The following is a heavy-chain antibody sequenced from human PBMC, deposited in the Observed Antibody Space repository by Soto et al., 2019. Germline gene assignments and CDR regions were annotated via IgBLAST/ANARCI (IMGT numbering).Heavy chain of an antibody. V-gene: IGHV3-23*01. Sequence: EVQLLESGGGLVQPGGSLRLSCAASGFTFSSYAMSWVRQAPGKGLEWVSAISGSGGSTDYADSVKGRFTTSRDNSKNSLYLQRNSLKAADTAVYYCARRTSTVTTPVDYWGQGTLVTVSS. CDR2: ISGSGGST. CDR1: GFTFSSYA. CDR3: ARRTSTVTTPVDY. D-gene: IGHD4-4*01. J-gene: IGHJ4*02.